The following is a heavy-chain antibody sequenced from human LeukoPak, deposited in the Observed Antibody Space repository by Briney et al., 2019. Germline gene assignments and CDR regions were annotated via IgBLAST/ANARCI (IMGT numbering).Heavy chain of an antibody. J-gene: IGHJ3*02. V-gene: IGHV3-74*01. CDR2: IKGDGSSP. CDR1: GFTFSSHW. D-gene: IGHD1-26*01. Sequence: GGSLRLSCAASGFTFSSHWMHWVRQAPGKGLVWVSRIKGDGSSPTYADSVKGRFTISRANAKNTLYLQMNGLRAEDTAMYYCARVRPRVGATNDAFDIWGQGTMVTVSS. CDR3: ARVRPRVGATNDAFDI.